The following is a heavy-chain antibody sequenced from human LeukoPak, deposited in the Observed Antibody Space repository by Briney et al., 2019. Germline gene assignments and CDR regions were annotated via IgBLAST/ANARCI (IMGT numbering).Heavy chain of an antibody. D-gene: IGHD6-6*01. J-gene: IGHJ4*02. CDR3: AKDRAYSSSSGIDY. Sequence: GGSLRLSCAASGFIFSNYGMHWVRQAPGKGLEWVAFIRYDGSKKYYADSVKGRFTISRDNSKNTLYLQMNSLRAEDTAVYYCAKDRAYSSSSGIDYWGQGTLVTVSS. CDR2: IRYDGSKK. CDR1: GFIFSNYG. V-gene: IGHV3-30*02.